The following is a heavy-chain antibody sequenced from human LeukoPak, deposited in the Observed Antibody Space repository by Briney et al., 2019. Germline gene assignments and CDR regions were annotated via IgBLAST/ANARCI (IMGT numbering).Heavy chain of an antibody. CDR1: GFIFSKYS. J-gene: IGHJ3*02. Sequence: GGSLRLSCAASGFIFSKYSMDWVRQAPGKGLEWISYIGSTGSAIHYADSVKGRFTISRDNAQNSVYLQMNSLRAEDTAVYYCARDRGGDAFDIWGQGTMVTVSS. V-gene: IGHV3-48*01. CDR2: IGSTGSAI. CDR3: ARDRGGDAFDI. D-gene: IGHD3-10*01.